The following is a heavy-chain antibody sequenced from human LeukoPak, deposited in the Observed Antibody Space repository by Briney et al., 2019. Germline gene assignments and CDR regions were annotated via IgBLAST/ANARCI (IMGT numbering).Heavy chain of an antibody. CDR1: GDSISSTSSY. CDR3: ARGELNDNWFDP. J-gene: IGHJ5*02. Sequence: SETLSLTCTVYGDSISSTSSYWGWIRQPPGRGPEWIGSAYYSGTTYKNPSLKSRVTISVDTSKNQFSLKLSSVTAADTAVYYCARGELNDNWFDPWGQGTLVTVSS. CDR2: AYYSGTT. V-gene: IGHV4-39*07. D-gene: IGHD3-10*01.